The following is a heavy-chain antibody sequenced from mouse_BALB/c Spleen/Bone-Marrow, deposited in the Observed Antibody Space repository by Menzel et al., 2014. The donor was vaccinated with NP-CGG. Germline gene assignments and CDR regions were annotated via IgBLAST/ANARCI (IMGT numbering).Heavy chain of an antibody. J-gene: IGHJ3*01. CDR1: GYAFSSSW. CDR3: ARRDYGSSYGWFAY. CDR2: IYPGDGDT. V-gene: IGHV1-82*01. Sequence: VQLQQSGPELVKPGASVKISCKASGYAFSSSWMNWLKQRPGQGLEWIGRIYPGDGDTNYNGKFKAKATLTADKSSSTAYTQLSSLTSVDSAVYFCARRDYGSSYGWFAYWGQGTLVTVSA. D-gene: IGHD1-1*01.